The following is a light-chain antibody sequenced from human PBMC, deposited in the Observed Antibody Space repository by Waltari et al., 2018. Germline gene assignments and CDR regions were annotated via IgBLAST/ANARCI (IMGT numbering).Light chain of an antibody. CDR2: DAS. CDR3: QQRSNWPT. CDR1: QRVSSY. J-gene: IGKJ3*01. Sequence: EIVLTQSPATLSLSPGERAPLPSRASQRVSSYLAWYQQKPGQAPRLLIYDASNRATGIPARFSGSGSGTDFTLTISSLEPEDFAVYYCQQRSNWPTFGPGTKVDIK. V-gene: IGKV3-11*01.